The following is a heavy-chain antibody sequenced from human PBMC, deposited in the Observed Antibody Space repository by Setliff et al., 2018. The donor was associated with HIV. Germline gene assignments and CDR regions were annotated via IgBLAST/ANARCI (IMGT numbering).Heavy chain of an antibody. CDR1: GFTVSSKY. V-gene: IGHV3-66*01. D-gene: IGHD2-2*01. Sequence: GGSLRLSCAASGFTVSSKYMNWVRQAPGKGLEWVSVIYSGGSTYYAGSVKGRFTISRDNSKNTLYLQMNRLRAEDTAVYYCARDRGFTKDIVVVPAASFDYWGQGTLVTVSS. CDR3: ARDRGFTKDIVVVPAASFDY. CDR2: IYSGGST. J-gene: IGHJ4*02.